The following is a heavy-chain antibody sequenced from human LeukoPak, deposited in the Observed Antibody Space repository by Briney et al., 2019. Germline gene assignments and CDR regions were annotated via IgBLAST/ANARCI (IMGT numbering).Heavy chain of an antibody. CDR2: IYYTGST. CDR1: GGCISSYY. J-gene: IGHJ4*02. Sequence: SETLSLTCSVSGGCISSYYWSWIRRPPGKGLEWIGYIYYTGSTNYNPSLKSRVTISVDTSKNQFSLKLSSVTAADTAVYYCARDPGWLDYWGQGTLVTVSS. D-gene: IGHD3-10*01. V-gene: IGHV4-59*01. CDR3: ARDPGWLDY.